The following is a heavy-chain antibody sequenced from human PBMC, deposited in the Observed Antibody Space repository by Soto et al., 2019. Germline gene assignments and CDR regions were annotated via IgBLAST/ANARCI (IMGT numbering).Heavy chain of an antibody. D-gene: IGHD3-22*01. J-gene: IGHJ3*02. CDR1: GFTFSSYW. V-gene: IGHV3-74*01. CDR2: INSDGSST. CDR3: ASSRITMIGAASDI. Sequence: PGGSLRLSXAASGFTFSSYWMHWVRQAPGKGLVWVSRINSDGSSTSYADSVKGRFTISRDNAKNTLYLQMNSLRAEDTAVYYCASSRITMIGAASDIWGQGTMVTVSS.